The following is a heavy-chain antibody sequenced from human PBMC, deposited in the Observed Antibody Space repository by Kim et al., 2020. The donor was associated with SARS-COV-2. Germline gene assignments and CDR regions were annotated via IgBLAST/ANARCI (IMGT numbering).Heavy chain of an antibody. D-gene: IGHD3-22*01. CDR1: GGSISSSSYY. V-gene: IGHV4-39*01. J-gene: IGHJ4*02. Sequence: SETLSLTCTVSGGSISSSSYYWGWIRQPPGKGLEWIGSIYYSGSTYYNPSLKSRVTISVDTSKSQFSLKLSSVTAHTAVYYCARLPHGYYDSSGYYVDYWGQGTLVTVSS. CDR2: IYYSGST. CDR3: ARLPHGYYDSSGYYVDY.